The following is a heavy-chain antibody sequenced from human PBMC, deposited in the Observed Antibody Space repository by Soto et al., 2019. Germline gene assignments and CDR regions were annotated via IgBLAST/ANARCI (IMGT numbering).Heavy chain of an antibody. CDR1: GGTFSSYA. CDR3: ARDQVVDRTVIVVTYYYYGMDV. V-gene: IGHV1-69*13. J-gene: IGHJ6*02. CDR2: IIPIFGTA. Sequence: SVKVSCKASGGTFSSYAISWVRQAPGQGLEWMGGIIPIFGTANYAQKFQGRVTITADESTSTAYMELSSLRSEDTAVYYCARDQVVDRTVIVVTYYYYGMDVWGRGTTVTVSS. D-gene: IGHD3-22*01.